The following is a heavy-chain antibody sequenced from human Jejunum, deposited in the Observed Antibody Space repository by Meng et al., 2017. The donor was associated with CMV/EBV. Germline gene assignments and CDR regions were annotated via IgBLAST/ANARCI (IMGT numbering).Heavy chain of an antibody. CDR1: GYPFTSYY. V-gene: IGHV1-46*01. Sequence: GYPFTSYYMHWVRQAPGQGLEWMGIINPSGGSANYAQNFQGRVTMTRDTSTSTVYMELSSLISEDTAVYYCAREDLRGTGKYSFDTWGQGTLVTVSS. CDR2: INPSGGSA. D-gene: IGHD2-15*01. J-gene: IGHJ5*02. CDR3: AREDLRGTGKYSFDT.